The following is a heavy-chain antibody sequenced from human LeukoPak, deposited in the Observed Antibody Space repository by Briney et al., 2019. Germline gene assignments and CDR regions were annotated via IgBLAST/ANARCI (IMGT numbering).Heavy chain of an antibody. Sequence: GGSLRLSCVASGFXFSTYWIHWVRQAPGKGLMWVSRISYDGSSTNYADSVKGRFSISRDNAKNTVYLQMNSLRAEDTAVYYCAREAAVAGIYFDSWGQGTLVTVSS. CDR2: ISYDGSST. CDR1: GFXFSTYW. D-gene: IGHD6-19*01. CDR3: AREAAVAGIYFDS. V-gene: IGHV3-74*01. J-gene: IGHJ4*02.